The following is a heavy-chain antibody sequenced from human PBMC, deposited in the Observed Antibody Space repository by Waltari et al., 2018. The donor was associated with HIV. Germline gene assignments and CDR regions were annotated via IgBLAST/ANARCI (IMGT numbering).Heavy chain of an antibody. D-gene: IGHD2-21*01. J-gene: IGHJ4*02. CDR2: INQDGTKK. Sequence: EVQLVESGGGLVQPGGSLRLSCVASGFTFTSYYMSWVRQAPGEGLEWVANINQDGTKKFYVDSVKVRFTISRDNAKNSVYLQINSLRAEDSAIYYCARDLWPEDFWGQGTLVTVSS. V-gene: IGHV3-7*01. CDR1: GFTFTSYY. CDR3: ARDLWPEDF.